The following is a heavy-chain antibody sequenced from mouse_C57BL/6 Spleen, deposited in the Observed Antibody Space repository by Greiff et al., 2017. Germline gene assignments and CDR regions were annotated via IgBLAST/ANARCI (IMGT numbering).Heavy chain of an antibody. D-gene: IGHD3-1*01. CDR1: GFTFSSYA. V-gene: IGHV5-4*01. CDR3: ARAGLTRDYFDY. Sequence: EVQVVESGGGLVKPGGSLKLSCAASGFTFSSYAMSWVRQTPEKRLEWVATISDGGSYTYYPDNVKGRFTISRDNAKNNLYLQMSHLKSEDTAMYYCARAGLTRDYFDYWGQGTTLTVSS. CDR2: ISDGGSYT. J-gene: IGHJ2*01.